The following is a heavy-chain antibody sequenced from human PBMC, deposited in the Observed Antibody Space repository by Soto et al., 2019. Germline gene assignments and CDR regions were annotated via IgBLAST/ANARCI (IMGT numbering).Heavy chain of an antibody. CDR2: ISDSSEKT. D-gene: IGHD2-21*02. V-gene: IGHV3-23*01. CDR1: GFIFSNYA. J-gene: IGHJ4*02. CDR3: AKECYGDHGTPIDN. Sequence: EVQLLESGGFLVQPGGSLRLSCAASGFIFSNYAMSWVRQAPGKGLEWVSGISDSSEKTYYAASVQGRFTVSRDNSKNVLYLQLNNLRAEDTAFYYCAKECYGDHGTPIDNWGQGTLVTVSS.